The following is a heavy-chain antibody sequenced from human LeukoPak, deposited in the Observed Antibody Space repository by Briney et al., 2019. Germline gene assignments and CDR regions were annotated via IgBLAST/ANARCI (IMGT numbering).Heavy chain of an antibody. Sequence: PGGSLRLSCAASGFTVSGNYMSWVRQAPGKGLEWVSIIYSGDSTYYADSVKGRFTISRDNSKNTLYLQMNSLRAEDTAVYYSARVFWEKDGFIGAFDIWGQGTMVTVSS. CDR2: IYSGDST. CDR3: ARVFWEKDGFIGAFDI. CDR1: GFTVSGNY. D-gene: IGHD3-3*01. V-gene: IGHV3-66*01. J-gene: IGHJ3*02.